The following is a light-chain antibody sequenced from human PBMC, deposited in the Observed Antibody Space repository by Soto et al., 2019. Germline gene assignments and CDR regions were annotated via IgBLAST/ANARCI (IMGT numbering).Light chain of an antibody. CDR3: AAWDDSLSGRV. V-gene: IGLV1-47*01. CDR1: SSNIGSNF. Sequence: QSVLTQPPSASGTPGQGVTISCSGSSSNIGSNFVYWYQQLPGTAPKLLIYRNNQRPSGVPDRFSGSKPGTSASLAISGLRSEDEADYYCAAWDDSLSGRVFGGGTKLTVL. J-gene: IGLJ2*01. CDR2: RNN.